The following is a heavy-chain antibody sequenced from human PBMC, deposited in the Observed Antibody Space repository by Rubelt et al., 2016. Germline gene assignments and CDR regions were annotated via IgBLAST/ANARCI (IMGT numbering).Heavy chain of an antibody. V-gene: IGHV3-30*02. CDR1: GFSFSNYG. Sequence: RTGGSLRLSCAASGFSFSNYGMHWVRQAPGKGLEWVSFIQSDGRIQYYADSVKGRFTISRDNAKNSLYLQMNSLRAEDTAVYYCARVGVVLPPAIRNYYYFYGMDVWGQGTTVTVSS. J-gene: IGHJ6*02. D-gene: IGHD2-2*02. CDR3: ARVGVVLPPAIRNYYYFYGMDV. CDR2: IQSDGRIQ.